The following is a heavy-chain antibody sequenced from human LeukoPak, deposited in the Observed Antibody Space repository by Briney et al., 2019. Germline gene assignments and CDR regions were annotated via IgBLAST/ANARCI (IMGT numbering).Heavy chain of an antibody. V-gene: IGHV3-9*01. J-gene: IGHJ4*02. CDR1: GFTFDNYA. D-gene: IGHD2-21*02. CDR3: AKRLGVVTARQTGGFDY. CDR2: ISWNSGTV. Sequence: PGRSLRLSCAASGFTFDNYAMHWVRQAPGKGLEWVSGISWNSGTVGYADSVKGRFTISRDNSKNTLYLQMNSLRAEDTAVYYCAKRLGVVTARQTGGFDYWGQGTLVTVSS.